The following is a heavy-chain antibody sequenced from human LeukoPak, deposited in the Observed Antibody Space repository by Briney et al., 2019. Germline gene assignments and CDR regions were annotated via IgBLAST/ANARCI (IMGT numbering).Heavy chain of an antibody. CDR3: ARGWQQLIPDY. D-gene: IGHD3-16*01. CDR1: GFTFSGYG. V-gene: IGHV3-33*01. CDR2: IWYDGSNK. J-gene: IGHJ4*02. Sequence: GGSLRLSCAASGFTFSGYGMHWVRQAPGKGLEGVAVIWYDGSNKYYADSVKGRFTISRDNSKNTLYLQLNSLRAEDTAVYFCARGWQQLIPDYWGQGTLVTVSS.